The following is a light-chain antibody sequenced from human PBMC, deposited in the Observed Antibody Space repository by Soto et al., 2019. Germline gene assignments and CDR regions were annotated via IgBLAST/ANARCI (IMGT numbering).Light chain of an antibody. V-gene: IGKV3-20*01. J-gene: IGKJ3*01. CDR1: QSVSSTY. CDR3: QQYGNSPRFT. Sequence: EILLTQSPGTLSLSPGERATLACRASQSVSSTYLAWYQQKPGQAPRLLIYGASSRATDIPDRFSGSGSGTDFTLTISRLEPEDFAVYYCQQYGNSPRFTFGPGTKVDI. CDR2: GAS.